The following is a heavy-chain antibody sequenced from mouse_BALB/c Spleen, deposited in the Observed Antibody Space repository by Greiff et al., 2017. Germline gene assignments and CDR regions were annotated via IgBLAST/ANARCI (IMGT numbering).Heavy chain of an antibody. J-gene: IGHJ4*01. CDR2: INPSTGYT. D-gene: IGHD1-1*02. CDR1: GYTFTSYW. V-gene: IGHV1-7*01. CDR3: ARYYAYAMDY. Sequence: VQLQQSGAELAKPGASVKMSCKASGYTFTSYWMHWVKQRPGQGLEWIGYINPSTGYTEYNQKFKDKATLTADKSSSTAYMQLSSLTSEDSAVYYCARYYAYAMDYWGQGTSVTVSS.